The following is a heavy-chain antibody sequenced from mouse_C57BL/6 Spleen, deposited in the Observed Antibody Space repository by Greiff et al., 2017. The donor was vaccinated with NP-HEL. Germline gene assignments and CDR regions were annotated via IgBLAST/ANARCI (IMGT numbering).Heavy chain of an antibody. J-gene: IGHJ4*01. CDR3: ASPGAMDD. V-gene: IGHV5-4*01. CDR1: GFTFSSYA. Sequence: EVQLVESGGGLVKPGGSLKLSCAASGFTFSSYAMSWVRQTPEKRLEWVATISDGGSYTYYPDNVKGRFTISRDNAKNNLYLQMSHLKSEDTAMYYCASPGAMDDWGKGTSVTVSS. CDR2: ISDGGSYT.